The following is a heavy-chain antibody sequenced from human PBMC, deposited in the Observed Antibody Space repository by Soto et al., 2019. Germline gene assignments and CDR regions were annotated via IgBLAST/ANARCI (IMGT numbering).Heavy chain of an antibody. D-gene: IGHD6-6*01. CDR2: FDPEDGET. CDR1: GYTLTELS. CDR3: ATGGFYSSSVTYYYYYGMDI. V-gene: IGHV1-24*01. Sequence: GASVKVSCKVSGYTLTELSMHWVRQAPGKGHEWMGGFDPEDGETIYAQKFQGRVTMTEDTSTDTAYMELSSLRSEDTAVYYCATGGFYSSSVTYYYYYGMDIWGQGTTVTVSS. J-gene: IGHJ6*02.